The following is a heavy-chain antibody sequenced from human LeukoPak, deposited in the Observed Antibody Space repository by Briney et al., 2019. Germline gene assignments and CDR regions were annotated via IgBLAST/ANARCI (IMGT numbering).Heavy chain of an antibody. CDR2: IYGSGST. D-gene: IGHD5-12*01. J-gene: IGHJ5*02. Sequence: SETLSLTCTVSDGSISSYYWSWIRQPAGKGLEWIGRIYGSGSTKYNPSHKSRVTMSVDTSKTQFSLKLSLVTAADTAVYFCARGMSAAYDYNWFDPWGQGTLVTVSS. CDR1: DGSISSYY. CDR3: ARGMSAAYDYNWFDP. V-gene: IGHV4-4*07.